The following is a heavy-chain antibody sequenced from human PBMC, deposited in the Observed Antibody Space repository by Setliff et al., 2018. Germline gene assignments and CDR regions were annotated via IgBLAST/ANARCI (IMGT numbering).Heavy chain of an antibody. CDR2: TRNKANSYTT. D-gene: IGHD3-3*01. Sequence: PGGSLRLSCAASGFIFSDYYMDWVRQAPGKGLEWVGRTRNKANSYTTEYAASVKGRFTISRDVSVNSLYLQMNDLRVEDTSVYYCGRDVFDFRTGQGGPWGQGTRVTVSS. J-gene: IGHJ5*02. CDR1: GFIFSDYY. CDR3: GRDVFDFRTGQGGP. V-gene: IGHV3-72*01.